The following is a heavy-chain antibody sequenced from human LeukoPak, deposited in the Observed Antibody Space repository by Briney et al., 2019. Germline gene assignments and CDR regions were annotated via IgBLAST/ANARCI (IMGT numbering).Heavy chain of an antibody. J-gene: IGHJ4*02. Sequence: PGGSRRLSCAASGFTFNTYAMSWDRQAPGKGLEWVSGISSSGVSRYYADSVKGRFTISRDNSKNTLYLQMNSLRAEDTAVYYCAKGGNIAAAHYFDSWGQGTLVTVSS. CDR2: ISSSGVSR. CDR3: AKGGNIAAAHYFDS. V-gene: IGHV3-23*01. D-gene: IGHD6-13*01. CDR1: GFTFNTYA.